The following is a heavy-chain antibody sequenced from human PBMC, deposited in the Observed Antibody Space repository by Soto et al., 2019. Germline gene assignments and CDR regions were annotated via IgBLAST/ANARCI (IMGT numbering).Heavy chain of an antibody. CDR3: ARLKGSDHYGLDV. V-gene: IGHV4-4*02. CDR2: IYHSGTT. J-gene: IGHJ6*02. Sequence: QVQLQESGPGLVKPSGTLSLTCDVSGDSITSSNWWSWVRQPARRRLEWIGEIYHSGTTHYNPSLKSRITILLDESKNQFSLNLSSVTAADTALYYCARLKGSDHYGLDVWGQGTTVSVFS. CDR1: GDSITSSNW.